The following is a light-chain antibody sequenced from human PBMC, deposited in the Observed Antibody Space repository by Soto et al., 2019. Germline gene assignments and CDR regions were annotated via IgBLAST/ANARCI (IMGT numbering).Light chain of an antibody. V-gene: IGKV3-15*01. CDR1: QSVSSN. J-gene: IGKJ4*01. Sequence: EIVMTQSPATLSVSPGERATLSCRASQSVSSNLAWYQQKPGQAPRLLIYGASTRATGIPARFSGSGCGTEFTLAISSLQSGDFAVYYCQQYNNWPPLTFGGGTKVEIK. CDR2: GAS. CDR3: QQYNNWPPLT.